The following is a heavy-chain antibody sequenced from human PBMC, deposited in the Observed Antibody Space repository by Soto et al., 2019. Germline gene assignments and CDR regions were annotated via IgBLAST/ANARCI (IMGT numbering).Heavy chain of an antibody. CDR1: GRSILSSHIV. D-gene: IGHD4-17*01. Sequence: SDTLALTYTVTGRSILSSHIVWGWMRQPPGKGRELIVSILYTRTTYNNPSLNSRVTLSVDTSKNQFSLKLNSVTSADTAVYYCARYYGDYKNYFDYWGQGTLVTVS. CDR2: ILYTRTT. J-gene: IGHJ4*02. CDR3: ARYYGDYKNYFDY. V-gene: IGHV4-39*01.